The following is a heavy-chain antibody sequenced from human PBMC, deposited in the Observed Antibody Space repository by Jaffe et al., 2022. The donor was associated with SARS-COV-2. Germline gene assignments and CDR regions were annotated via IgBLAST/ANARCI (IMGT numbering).Heavy chain of an antibody. D-gene: IGHD2-2*01. J-gene: IGHJ4*02. Sequence: QVQLVESGGGVVQPGRSLRLSCAASGFTFSSYGMHWVRQAPGKGLEWVAVISYDGSNKYYADSVKGRFTISRDNSKNTLYLQMNSLRAEDTAVYYCAKICSSTSCHDYWGQGTLVTVSS. CDR3: AKICSSTSCHDY. CDR1: GFTFSSYG. V-gene: IGHV3-30*18. CDR2: ISYDGSNK.